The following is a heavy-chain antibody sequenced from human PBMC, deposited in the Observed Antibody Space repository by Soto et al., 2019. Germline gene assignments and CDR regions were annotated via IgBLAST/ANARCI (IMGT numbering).Heavy chain of an antibody. J-gene: IGHJ6*02. Sequence: GGSLRLACAASEFTFDKYYMTWVRQAPGKGPEWVANIKPDGSEQYYVDSVKGRFTISRDNANNSLYLQMNSLRAEDTAVYFCARGNWNYYYGFDVWGQGTTVTVSS. V-gene: IGHV3-7*01. CDR2: IKPDGSEQ. D-gene: IGHD1-20*01. CDR1: EFTFDKYY. CDR3: ARGNWNYYYGFDV.